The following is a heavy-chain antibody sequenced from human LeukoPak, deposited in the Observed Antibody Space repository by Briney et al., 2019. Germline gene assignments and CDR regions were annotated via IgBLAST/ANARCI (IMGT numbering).Heavy chain of an antibody. CDR2: ISGSGGST. D-gene: IGHD3-3*01. CDR3: AKGDFWSGYSY. V-gene: IGHV3-23*01. Sequence: GGSLRLSCAASGFTFSSYAMSWVRQAPGKGLEWVSAISGSGGSTYYADSVKGRFTIPRDNSKNTLYLQMNSLRAEDTAVYYCAKGDFWSGYSYWGQGTLVTVSS. CDR1: GFTFSSYA. J-gene: IGHJ4*02.